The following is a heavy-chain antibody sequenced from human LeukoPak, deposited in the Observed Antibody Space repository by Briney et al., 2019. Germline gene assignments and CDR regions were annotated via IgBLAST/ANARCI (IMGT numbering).Heavy chain of an antibody. CDR1: GFTFSSYG. D-gene: IGHD3-10*01. V-gene: IGHV3-30*18. CDR3: AKDLIFGEGPHYYGSGSSDY. Sequence: QTGGSLRLSCAASGFTFSSYGMHWVRQAPGKGLEWVAVISYDGSNKYYADSVKGRFTISRDNSKNTLYLQMNSLRAEDTAVYYCAKDLIFGEGPHYYGSGSSDYWGQGTLVTVSS. CDR2: ISYDGSNK. J-gene: IGHJ4*02.